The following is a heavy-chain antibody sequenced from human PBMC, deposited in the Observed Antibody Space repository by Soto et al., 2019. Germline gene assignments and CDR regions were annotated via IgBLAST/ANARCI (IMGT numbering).Heavy chain of an antibody. V-gene: IGHV5-51*01. CDR2: IYPGDSDT. D-gene: IGHD1-1*01. Sequence: GESLKISCKGSGYSFTSYWIGWVRQMPGEGLEWMGIIYPGDSDTRYSPSFQGQVTISADKSISTAYLQWSSLKASDTAMYYCARLRGKSGYYYYYYGMDVWGQGTTVTVSS. J-gene: IGHJ6*02. CDR3: ARLRGKSGYYYYYYGMDV. CDR1: GYSFTSYW.